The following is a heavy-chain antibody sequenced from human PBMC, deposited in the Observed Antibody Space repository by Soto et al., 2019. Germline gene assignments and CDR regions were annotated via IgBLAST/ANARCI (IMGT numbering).Heavy chain of an antibody. CDR2: ISASNGNS. CDR1: GYDFSSYG. CDR3: VRDPQRNDY. D-gene: IGHD2-2*01. J-gene: IGHJ4*02. V-gene: IGHV1-18*04. Sequence: QVQLVQSGAEVKKPGASVKVSCKASGYDFSSYGISWVRQAPGQGLEWMGWISASNGNSYYAQQFQGRVTMTSDTFRTTAYMELRSLRSDDTAVYYCVRDPQRNDYWGQGTLVNVSS.